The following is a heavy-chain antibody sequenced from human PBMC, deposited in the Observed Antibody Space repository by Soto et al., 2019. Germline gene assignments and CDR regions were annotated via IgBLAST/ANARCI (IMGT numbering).Heavy chain of an antibody. CDR1: GFTVSSNY. V-gene: IGHV3-66*01. D-gene: IGHD3-10*01. Sequence: GGSLRLSCAASGFTVSSNYMSWVRQAPGKGLEWVSVIYSGGSTYYADSVRGRFTISRDNGKNSLYLQMNSLRAEDTAVYYCVRSMVRPTRYDGMDVWGQGTTVTVSS. CDR2: IYSGGST. CDR3: VRSMVRPTRYDGMDV. J-gene: IGHJ6*02.